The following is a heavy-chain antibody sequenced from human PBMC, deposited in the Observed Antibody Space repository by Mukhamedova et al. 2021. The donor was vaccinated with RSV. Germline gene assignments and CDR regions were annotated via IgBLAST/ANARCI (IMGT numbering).Heavy chain of an antibody. D-gene: IGHD3-10*01. CDR3: ARDSGGIDDAFDI. V-gene: IGHV3-21*01. CDR2: ISISGTFI. J-gene: IGHJ3*02. Sequence: GKGLEWVSSISISGTFISYADSVKGRFTISRPPPPPPPFLQMNSLKAEDTALYYCARDSGGIDDAFDIWGHGTMVTVSS.